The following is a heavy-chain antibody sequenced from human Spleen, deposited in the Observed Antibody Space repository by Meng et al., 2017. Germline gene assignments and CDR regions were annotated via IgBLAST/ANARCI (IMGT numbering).Heavy chain of an antibody. J-gene: IGHJ4*02. Sequence: SVKVSCKALGGIFSDYVIGWVRQAPGQGLEWMGGINAVFGTTNYAQKFQGRVTITTDESTSTVYMELTRLTSEDTAVYFCARKAGNCISTTCYSLDYWGQGTLVTVSS. CDR1: GGIFSDYV. V-gene: IGHV1-69*05. CDR2: INAVFGTT. D-gene: IGHD2-2*01. CDR3: ARKAGNCISTTCYSLDY.